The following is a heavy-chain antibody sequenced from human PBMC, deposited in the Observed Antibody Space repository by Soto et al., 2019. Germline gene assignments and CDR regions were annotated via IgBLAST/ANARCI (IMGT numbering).Heavy chain of an antibody. D-gene: IGHD6-13*01. CDR2: IFYSGST. J-gene: IGHJ4*02. Sequence: SETLSLTCTVSGASIGASYWSWIRQSPGKGLEWMGYIFYSGSTNYSPSLKSRVTISVDTSKNQFSLKLSSVTAADTAVYYCARAPEYSSSWTIDYWGQGTLVTVSS. V-gene: IGHV4-59*12. CDR3: ARAPEYSSSWTIDY. CDR1: GASIGASY.